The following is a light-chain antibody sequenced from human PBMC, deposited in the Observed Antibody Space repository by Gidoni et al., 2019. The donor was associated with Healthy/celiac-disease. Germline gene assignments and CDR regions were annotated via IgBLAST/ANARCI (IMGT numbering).Light chain of an antibody. Sequence: QSALTQPASVSGSPGQSITISCTGTSSDVGGYNYVSWYLQHPGKAPKLMIYEVSNRPSGVSNRFSGSKSGNTASLTISGLQAEDEADYYCSSYTSSSTLVFGGGTKLTVL. CDR3: SSYTSSSTLV. V-gene: IGLV2-14*01. J-gene: IGLJ2*01. CDR1: SSDVGGYNY. CDR2: EVS.